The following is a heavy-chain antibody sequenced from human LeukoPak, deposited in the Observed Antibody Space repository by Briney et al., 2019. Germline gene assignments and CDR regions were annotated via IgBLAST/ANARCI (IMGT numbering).Heavy chain of an antibody. CDR3: ARDWGYSGYGSYYFDY. CDR2: ISSSSSTI. J-gene: IGHJ4*02. D-gene: IGHD5-12*01. V-gene: IGHV3-48*04. CDR1: GFTFSSYG. Sequence: PGGSLRLSCAASGFTFSSYGMHWVRQAPGKGLEWASYISSSSSTIYYADSVKGRFTVSRDNAKNSLYLQMNSLRAEDTAVYYCARDWGYSGYGSYYFDYWGQGTLVTVSS.